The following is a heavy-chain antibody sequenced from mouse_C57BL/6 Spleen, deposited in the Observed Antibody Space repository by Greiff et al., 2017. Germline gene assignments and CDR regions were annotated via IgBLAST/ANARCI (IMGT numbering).Heavy chain of an antibody. Sequence: QVQLQQPGAELVMPGASVKLSCKASGYTFTSYWMHWVKQRPGQGPEWIGEIDPSDSYTNYNQKFKGKSTLTVDKSSSTAYMQLSSLTSEDSAVYYCARGKLWHYGDYYYAMDYWGQGTSVTVSS. V-gene: IGHV1-69*01. CDR2: IDPSDSYT. D-gene: IGHD1-1*01. CDR3: ARGKLWHYGDYYYAMDY. CDR1: GYTFTSYW. J-gene: IGHJ4*01.